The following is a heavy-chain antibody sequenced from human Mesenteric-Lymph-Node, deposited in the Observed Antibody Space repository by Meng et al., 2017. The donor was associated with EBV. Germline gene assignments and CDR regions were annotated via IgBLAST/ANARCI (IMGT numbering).Heavy chain of an antibody. CDR2: IIHGGSP. CDR1: GWSLSGAY. J-gene: IGHJ4*02. Sequence: HVRRQPRVAGRLNHSETLSLACAVNGWSLSGAYWNWIRQPPGKGLEWIGEIIHGGSPSYNPSLKSRVTISIDTSKNQLSLMLSSVTAADTAVYYCARRPTGIDYWGQGTLVTVSS. V-gene: IGHV4-34*12. D-gene: IGHD2-8*02. CDR3: ARRPTGIDY.